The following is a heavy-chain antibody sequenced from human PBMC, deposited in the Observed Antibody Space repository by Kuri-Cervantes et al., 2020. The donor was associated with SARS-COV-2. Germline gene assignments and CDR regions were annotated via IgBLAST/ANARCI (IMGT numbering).Heavy chain of an antibody. CDR1: GGSISGSSYY. J-gene: IGHJ4*02. D-gene: IGHD6-13*01. V-gene: IGHV4-39*07. CDR2: INHSGST. CDR3: ARVDHSSRKNRTPEFLFDY. Sequence: ESLKISCTVSGGSISGSSYYWGWIRQPPGKGLEWIGEINHSGSTNYNPSLKSRVTISVDTSKNQFSLKLSSVTAADTAVYYCARVDHSSRKNRTPEFLFDYWGQGTLVTVSS.